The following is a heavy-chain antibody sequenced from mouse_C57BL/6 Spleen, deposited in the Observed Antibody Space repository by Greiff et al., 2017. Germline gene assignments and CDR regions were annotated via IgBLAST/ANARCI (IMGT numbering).Heavy chain of an antibody. Sequence: QVHVKQPGAELVKPGASVKLSCKASGYTFTSYWMHWVKPRPGRGLEWIGRIDPNSGGTKYNEKFKSKATLTVDKPSSTAYMQLSSLTSEDSAVYYCARGGSMVTDRYFDVWGTGTTVTVSS. CDR2: IDPNSGGT. CDR3: ARGGSMVTDRYFDV. V-gene: IGHV1-72*01. CDR1: GYTFTSYW. D-gene: IGHD2-2*01. J-gene: IGHJ1*03.